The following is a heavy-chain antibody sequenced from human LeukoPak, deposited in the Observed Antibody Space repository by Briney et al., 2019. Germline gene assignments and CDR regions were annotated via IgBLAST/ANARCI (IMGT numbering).Heavy chain of an antibody. V-gene: IGHV3-23*01. Sequence: GGSLRLSCVASGVTFNIYGMSWVRQAPGQGLEWVSSVGGGDDIHYADSVKGRFTGARDNAKNTVYLQMNSLRVDDTAIYFCAQDATPRNSIWDHFKSWGQGTLVTVSS. D-gene: IGHD1-14*01. CDR3: AQDATPRNSIWDHFKS. J-gene: IGHJ4*02. CDR1: GVTFNIYG. CDR2: VGGGDDI.